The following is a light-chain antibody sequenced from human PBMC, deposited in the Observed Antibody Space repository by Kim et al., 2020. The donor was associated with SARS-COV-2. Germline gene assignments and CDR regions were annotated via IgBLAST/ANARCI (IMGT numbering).Light chain of an antibody. V-gene: IGLV3-1*01. CDR3: QAWGSSTGRV. Sequence: YELTQPPSVSVSPGQTATITCSGDKLGDKYVCWYQQRPGQSPVLVIYQDAKRPSGIPERFSGSNSGNTATLTISGTPAIEEADYYFQAWGSSTGRVFGGG. CDR1: KLGDKY. CDR2: QDA. J-gene: IGLJ2*01.